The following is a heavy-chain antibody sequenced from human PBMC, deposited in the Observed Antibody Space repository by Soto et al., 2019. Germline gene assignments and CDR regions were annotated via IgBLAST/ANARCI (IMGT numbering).Heavy chain of an antibody. CDR2: ILFDGSNQ. CDR3: AKEAYSGATSGAPFDY. CDR1: GFTFSSYG. D-gene: IGHD2-15*01. V-gene: IGHV3-30*18. J-gene: IGHJ4*02. Sequence: QVQLVESGGGVVQPGTSLRLSCAASGFTFSSYGMHWVRQAPGKGLERVAIILFDGSNQYYADSVKGRFTISRDNSKNTVYLQMNSLRVEDTAVYYCAKEAYSGATSGAPFDYWGQETLVTVSS.